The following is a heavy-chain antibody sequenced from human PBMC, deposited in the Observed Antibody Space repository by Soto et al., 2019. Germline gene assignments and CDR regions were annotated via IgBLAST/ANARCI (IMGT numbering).Heavy chain of an antibody. D-gene: IGHD3-10*01. V-gene: IGHV3-23*01. CDR1: GFTVSTYA. CDR2: ISGSGGST. Sequence: RLCWAASGFTVSTYAIAWVRQAPRKGLEWVSGISGSGGSTNHAESVKGRFIISRDNSKTMVYLQMNSLRPEDTAVYYCACLAWFGDPVPPFDCWGQGTVVTVSS. CDR3: ACLAWFGDPVPPFDC. J-gene: IGHJ4*02.